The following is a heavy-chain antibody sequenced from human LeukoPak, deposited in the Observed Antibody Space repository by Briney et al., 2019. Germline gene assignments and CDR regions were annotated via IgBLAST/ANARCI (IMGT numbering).Heavy chain of an antibody. Sequence: ASVKVSCKASGGTFSSYAISWVRQAPGQGLEWMGRIIPIFGTANYAQKFQGRVTITTDESTSTAYMELSSLRSEDTAVYYCAREGAGTMVRGVPNWFDPWGQGTLVTVSS. D-gene: IGHD3-10*01. CDR1: GGTFSSYA. J-gene: IGHJ5*02. V-gene: IGHV1-69*05. CDR3: AREGAGTMVRGVPNWFDP. CDR2: IIPIFGTA.